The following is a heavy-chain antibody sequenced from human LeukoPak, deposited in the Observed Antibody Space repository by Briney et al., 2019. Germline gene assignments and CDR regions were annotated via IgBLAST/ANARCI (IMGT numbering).Heavy chain of an antibody. D-gene: IGHD4-17*01. CDR2: ISGSGGST. J-gene: IGHJ4*02. V-gene: IGHV3-23*01. CDR3: AKDPTNDYGDYYFDY. CDR1: GFTFSSYA. Sequence: GGSLRLSCAASGFTFSSYAMSWVRQAPGKGLEWVSAISGSGGSTYYADSVKGRFTISRDNSKNTLYLQMNSLRAEDTAAYYCAKDPTNDYGDYYFDYWGQGTLSPSPQ.